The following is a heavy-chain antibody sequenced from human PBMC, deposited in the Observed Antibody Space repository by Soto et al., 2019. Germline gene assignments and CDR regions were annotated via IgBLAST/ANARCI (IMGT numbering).Heavy chain of an antibody. V-gene: IGHV3-7*03. J-gene: IGHJ4*02. D-gene: IGHD3-3*01. CDR2: IKYDGSEK. CDR3: VRDVGPITIFGEALSGYFDS. Sequence: PGGSLRLSCAASGFAFNNYWMSWVRQAPVKGPEWVASIKYDGSEKYYVDSVKGRFTVSRDNAKNSLSMHLNSLRADDTAVYYCVRDVGPITIFGEALSGYFDSWGQGTLVTVSS. CDR1: GFAFNNYW.